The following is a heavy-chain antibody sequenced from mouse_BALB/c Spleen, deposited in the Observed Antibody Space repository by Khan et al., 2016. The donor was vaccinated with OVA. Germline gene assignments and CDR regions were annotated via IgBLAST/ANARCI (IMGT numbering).Heavy chain of an antibody. D-gene: IGHD2-14*01. J-gene: IGHJ3*01. Sequence: EVQLQESGPSLVKPSQTLSLTCSVTGDSITSGYWSWIRKFPGNKLEYMGYMIYTGYTDYNPSLNRRIAITRHTPKNQDYLQLNSVTTGDTATYYCARSTYRYAFAYWGQGTLVTVSA. CDR2: MIYTGYT. V-gene: IGHV3-8*02. CDR3: ARSTYRYAFAY. CDR1: GDSITSGY.